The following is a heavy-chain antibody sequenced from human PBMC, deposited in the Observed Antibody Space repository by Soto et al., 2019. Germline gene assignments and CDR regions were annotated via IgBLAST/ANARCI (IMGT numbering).Heavy chain of an antibody. CDR1: GYTFTSYG. CDR3: ARDLGQAAGYPRFDY. V-gene: IGHV1-18*01. J-gene: IGHJ4*02. D-gene: IGHD6-13*01. Sequence: GASVKVSCKASGYTFTSYGISWVRQAPGQGLEWMGWISAYNGNTNYAQKLQGRVTMTTDTSTSTAYMELRSLRSDDTAVYYYARDLGQAAGYPRFDYWGQGTLVTVSS. CDR2: ISAYNGNT.